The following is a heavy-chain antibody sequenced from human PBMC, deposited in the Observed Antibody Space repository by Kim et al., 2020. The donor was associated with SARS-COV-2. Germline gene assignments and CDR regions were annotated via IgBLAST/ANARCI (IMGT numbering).Heavy chain of an antibody. V-gene: IGHV3-53*01. CDR3: VRDDDF. CDR1: GFIVSSNH. J-gene: IGHJ4*02. Sequence: GGSLRLSCAASGFIVSSNHMNWVRQAPGKGLEWVSVIYSGGSTYYADSVTGRFTISRDNSKNTVYLQINSLRVEDTAVYYCVRDDDFWGQGTLATVSS. CDR2: IYSGGST.